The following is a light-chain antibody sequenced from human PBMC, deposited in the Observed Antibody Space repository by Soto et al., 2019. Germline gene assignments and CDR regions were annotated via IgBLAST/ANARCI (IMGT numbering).Light chain of an antibody. J-gene: IGLJ2*01. CDR2: GNS. CDR3: QYYDSSLSVV. V-gene: IGLV1-40*01. CDR1: SSNIGAGYD. Sequence: QSVLTQPPSVSGAPGQRVTISCTGSSSNIGAGYDVHWYQQLPGTAPKLLIYGNSNRPSGVPDRFSGSKSGTSASLAITNLQAEDEADYYCQYYDSSLSVVFGGGTKVTVL.